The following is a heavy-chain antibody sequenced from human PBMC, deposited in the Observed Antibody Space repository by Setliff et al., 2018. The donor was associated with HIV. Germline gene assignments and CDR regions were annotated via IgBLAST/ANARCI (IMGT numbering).Heavy chain of an antibody. J-gene: IGHJ6*03. V-gene: IGHV1-8*01. CDR3: ARGESIAVAYYHYFYMDV. CDR1: GYNFTSHD. D-gene: IGHD6-19*01. Sequence: ASVKVSCKASGYNFTSHDINWVRQAPGQGLEWMGWMNPKSGNTGYARKFQGRVTMTRKTSISTAYMELRSLRSDDTAVYYCARGESIAVAYYHYFYMDVWGKGTTVTVSS. CDR2: MNPKSGNT.